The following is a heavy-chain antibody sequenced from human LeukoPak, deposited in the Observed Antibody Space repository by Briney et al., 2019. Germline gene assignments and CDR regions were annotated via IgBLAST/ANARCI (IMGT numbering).Heavy chain of an antibody. Sequence: GGSLRLSCAASGFTVSGNYMSWVRQAPGKGLEWVSVIYSSGSTYYADSVKGRFTISRDNSKNTLYLQMNSLRPEDTAVYYCAKRGNYDSSGYYPLDYWGQGTLVTVSS. D-gene: IGHD3-22*01. CDR3: AKRGNYDSSGYYPLDY. J-gene: IGHJ4*02. V-gene: IGHV3-53*01. CDR2: IYSSGST. CDR1: GFTVSGNY.